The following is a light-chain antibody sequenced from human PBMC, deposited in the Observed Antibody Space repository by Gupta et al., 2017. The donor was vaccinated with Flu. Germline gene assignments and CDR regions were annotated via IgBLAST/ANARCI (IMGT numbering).Light chain of an antibody. V-gene: IGLV3-21*02. CDR2: DSR. CDR1: TIGNKS. J-gene: IGLJ2*01. CDR3: QVLDSNSDVV. Sequence: SYVLTTPPSVSVAPRQTARITCEGNTIGNKSVTWYQHKSGQAPMMVVYDSRGRPSGIPGRLSGSKSGNTASLTISRVEAGDEADYYCQVLDSNSDVVFGGGTKLTVL.